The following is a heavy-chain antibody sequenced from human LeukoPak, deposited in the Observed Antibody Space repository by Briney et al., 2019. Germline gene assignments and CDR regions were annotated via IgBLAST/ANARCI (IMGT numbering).Heavy chain of an antibody. Sequence: ASVKVSCKTSGYTFPNLDINWLRQTPGQGLEWMGWMSHNSGDTGYAQKFQGSVSMTREIFKSTDYMELSSLRSEDTAIYYCASNPPNTGDFYYWGLGTLVTVSS. CDR2: MSHNSGDT. CDR1: GYTFPNLD. J-gene: IGHJ4*02. D-gene: IGHD1-1*01. V-gene: IGHV1-8*01. CDR3: ASNPPNTGDFYY.